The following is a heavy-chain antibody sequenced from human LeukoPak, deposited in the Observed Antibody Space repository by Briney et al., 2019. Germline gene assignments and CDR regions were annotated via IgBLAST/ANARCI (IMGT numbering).Heavy chain of an antibody. CDR3: AADYLAYCGGDCYSPYYYGMDV. Sequence: ASVKVSCKASGYTFTSYGISWVRQAPGQGLEWMGWISAYNGNTNYAQKLQGRVTMTTDTSTSTAYMELSSLRSEDTAVYYCAADYLAYCGGDCYSPYYYGMDVWGQGTTVTVSS. CDR2: ISAYNGNT. J-gene: IGHJ6*02. CDR1: GYTFTSYG. V-gene: IGHV1-18*01. D-gene: IGHD2-21*02.